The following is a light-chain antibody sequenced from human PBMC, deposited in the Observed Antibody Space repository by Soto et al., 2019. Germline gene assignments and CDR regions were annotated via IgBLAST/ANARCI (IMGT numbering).Light chain of an antibody. V-gene: IGKV3-20*01. Sequence: EIVLTQSPGTLSLSPGERATLSCRASQSVSRTYLAWYQQKPGQAPRLLIYDVSTRATGIPDRFSGSGSGTDFTLTISRLEPEDFAVYYCQQYGTTPYTFGQGTKLELK. CDR2: DVS. J-gene: IGKJ2*01. CDR3: QQYGTTPYT. CDR1: QSVSRTY.